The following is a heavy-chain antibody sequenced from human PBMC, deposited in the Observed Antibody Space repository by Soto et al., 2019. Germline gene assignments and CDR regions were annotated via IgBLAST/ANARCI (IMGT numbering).Heavy chain of an antibody. CDR2: INHSGST. CDR1: GGSFSGYY. J-gene: IGHJ4*02. D-gene: IGHD2-15*01. Sequence: QVQLQQWGAGLLKPSETLSLTCAVYGGSFSGYYWSWIRQPPGKGLEWIGEINHSGSTNYNPSLKSRVTISVDTSKNQFSLKLSSVTAADTAVYYCARGGRRLSQSAEGDFDYWGQGTLVTVSS. V-gene: IGHV4-34*01. CDR3: ARGGRRLSQSAEGDFDY.